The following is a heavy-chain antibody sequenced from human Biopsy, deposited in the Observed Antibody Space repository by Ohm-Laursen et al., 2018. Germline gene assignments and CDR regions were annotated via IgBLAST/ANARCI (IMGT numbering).Heavy chain of an antibody. CDR1: GFSVSSYD. V-gene: IGHV3-21*01. CDR3: AREQPALSGGGSWFDS. J-gene: IGHJ5*01. Sequence: GSLRLSCTASGFSVSSYDMNWVRQAPGKGLEWISYISETSSHIYDADSVRGRSTVARDIAKNSLYLQMNSLRADDSAVYFCAREQPALSGGGSWFDSWGQGTLVIVSS. CDR2: ISETSSHI. D-gene: IGHD6-19*01.